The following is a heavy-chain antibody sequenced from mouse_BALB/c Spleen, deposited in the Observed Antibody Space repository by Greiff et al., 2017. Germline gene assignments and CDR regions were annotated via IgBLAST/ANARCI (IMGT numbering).Heavy chain of an antibody. J-gene: IGHJ3*01. V-gene: IGHV2-9*02. CDR1: GFSLTSYG. CDR3: ARDRGDFFAY. Sequence: VKLVESGPGLVAPSQSLSIACTVSGFSLTSYGVHWVRQPPGKGLEWLGVIWAGGSTNYNSALMSRLSISKDNSKSQVFLKMNSLQTDDTAMYYCARDRGDFFAYWGQGTLVTVSA. CDR2: IWAGGST. D-gene: IGHD3-1*01.